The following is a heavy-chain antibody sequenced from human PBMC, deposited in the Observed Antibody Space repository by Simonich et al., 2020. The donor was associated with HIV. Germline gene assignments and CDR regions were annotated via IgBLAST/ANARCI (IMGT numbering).Heavy chain of an antibody. D-gene: IGHD6-6*01. CDR2: ISWNSGSK. J-gene: IGHJ4*02. V-gene: IGHV3-9*03. Sequence: EVQLVESGGGLVQPGRSLRLSCAASGFSFDYYAMHWVRQAPGKGREWGSGISWNSGSKGYADSVKGRFTISRDNAKNSLYLQMNSLRAEDMALYYCAKDRYSSSSGSFDYWGQGTLVTVSS. CDR3: AKDRYSSSSGSFDY. CDR1: GFSFDYYA.